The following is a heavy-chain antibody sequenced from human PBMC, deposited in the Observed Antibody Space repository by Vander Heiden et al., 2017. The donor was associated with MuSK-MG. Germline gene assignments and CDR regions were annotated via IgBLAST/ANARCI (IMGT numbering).Heavy chain of an antibody. V-gene: IGHV4-61*02. J-gene: IGHJ6*02. D-gene: IGHD3-22*01. CDR3: ARETYYYDP. CDR2: IYTSGST. CDR1: GGSISSGSYY. Sequence: QVQLQESGPGLVKPSQTLSLTCTVSGGSISSGSYYWSWIRQPAGKGLEWIGRIYTSGSTNYNPSLKSRVTISVDTSKNQFSLKLSSVTAADTAVYYCARETYYYDPWGQGTTVTVSS.